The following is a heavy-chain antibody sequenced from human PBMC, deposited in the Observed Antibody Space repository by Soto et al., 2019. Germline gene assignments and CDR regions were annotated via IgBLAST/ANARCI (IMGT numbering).Heavy chain of an antibody. D-gene: IGHD3-10*01. CDR3: ARDLEFRDGNISHLDY. CDR1: GDTFRNHV. V-gene: IGHV1-69*13. CDR2: IIPIIGTP. Sequence: SVKVSCKASGDTFRNHVFNWVRQAPGQGLEWMGGIIPIIGTPNYAQKFQGRVTITADASTSTVYLEVSSLRSQDTAVYYCARDLEFRDGNISHLDYWGQGTLVTVSS. J-gene: IGHJ4*02.